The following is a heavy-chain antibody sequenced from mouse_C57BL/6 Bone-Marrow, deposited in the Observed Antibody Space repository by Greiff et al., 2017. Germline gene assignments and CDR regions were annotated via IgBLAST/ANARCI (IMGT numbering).Heavy chain of an antibody. Sequence: VQLQQPGAELVKPGASVKMSCKASGYTFTSYWITWVKQRPGQGLEWIGDIYPGSGSTNYNEKFKSKATLTVDTSSSTAYMQLSSLTSEDSAVYYCAKEGVYYGSSSFYYWGQGTTLTVSS. CDR1: GYTFTSYW. CDR2: IYPGSGST. J-gene: IGHJ2*01. CDR3: AKEGVYYGSSSFYY. V-gene: IGHV1-55*01. D-gene: IGHD1-1*01.